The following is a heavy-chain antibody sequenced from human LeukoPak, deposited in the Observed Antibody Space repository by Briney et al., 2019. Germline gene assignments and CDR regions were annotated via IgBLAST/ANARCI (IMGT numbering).Heavy chain of an antibody. CDR1: GFTFSSYG. Sequence: GGSLRLSCAASGFTFSSYGMHWVRQAPGKGLEWVAVISYDGSKKYYADSVKGRSTISRDNSKNTLYLQMNSLRAEDTAVYYCAKDRDGDRALDYWGQGTLVTVSS. CDR3: AKDRDGDRALDY. J-gene: IGHJ4*02. V-gene: IGHV3-30*18. CDR2: ISYDGSKK. D-gene: IGHD4-17*01.